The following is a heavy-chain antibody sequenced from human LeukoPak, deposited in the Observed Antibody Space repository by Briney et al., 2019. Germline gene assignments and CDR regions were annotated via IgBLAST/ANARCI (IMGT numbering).Heavy chain of an antibody. D-gene: IGHD5-24*01. V-gene: IGHV1-69*13. Sequence: GASVKVSCKASGVTFSSYAISWVRQAPGQGLEWMGGIIPIFGTANYAQKFQGRVTITADESTSTAYMELSSLRSEDTAVYYCARSHEMATKFDPWGQGTLVTVSS. CDR1: GVTFSSYA. J-gene: IGHJ5*02. CDR2: IIPIFGTA. CDR3: ARSHEMATKFDP.